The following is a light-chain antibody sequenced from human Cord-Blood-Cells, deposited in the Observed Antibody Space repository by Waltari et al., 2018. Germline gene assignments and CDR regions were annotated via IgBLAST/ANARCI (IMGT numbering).Light chain of an antibody. CDR3: QAWDSSTVV. CDR2: QDS. CDR1: KLGDNY. J-gene: IGLJ2*01. V-gene: IGLV3-1*01. Sequence: SYELTQPPSVSVSPGQPASTPPYEDKLGDNYACWYQQKPGQSPVLVIYQDSKRPPGIPERFSGSNSGNTATLNISGTQAMDEADYYCQAWDSSTVVFGGGTKLTVL.